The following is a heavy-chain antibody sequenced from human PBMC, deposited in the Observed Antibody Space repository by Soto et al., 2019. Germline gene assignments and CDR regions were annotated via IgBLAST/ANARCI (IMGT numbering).Heavy chain of an antibody. Sequence: QVHLQESGPGLVKPSQTLSLTCTVSGGSISSSDYYWSWIRQPPGKGLEWIGYIYSSGNTYYNPSLKSRLTISVDTSKNQFSLNLTSGTASDPAMYYCASGRAAVMLVTFDFEYWGPGTQVTVSS. D-gene: IGHD3-10*02. V-gene: IGHV4-31*03. CDR1: GGSISSSDYY. J-gene: IGHJ4*02. CDR3: ASGRAAVMLVTFDFEY. CDR2: IYSSGNT.